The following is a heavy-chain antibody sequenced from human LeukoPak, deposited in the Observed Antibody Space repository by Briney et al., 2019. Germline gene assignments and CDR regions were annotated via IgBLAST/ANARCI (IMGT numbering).Heavy chain of an antibody. CDR2: ISSSSSTI. D-gene: IGHD6-19*01. CDR1: GFTFSSYS. V-gene: IGHV3-48*01. J-gene: IGHJ4*02. CDR3: ARVQGIIAVAGVIFDY. Sequence: GGSLRLSCAASGFTFSSYSMNWVRQAPGKGLEWVSYISSSSSTIYYADSVKGRFTISRDNAKNSLYLQMNSLRAEDTAVYYCARVQGIIAVAGVIFDYWGQGTLVTVSS.